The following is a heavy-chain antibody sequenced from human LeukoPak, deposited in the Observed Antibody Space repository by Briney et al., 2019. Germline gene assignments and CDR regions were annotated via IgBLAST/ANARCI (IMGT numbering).Heavy chain of an antibody. J-gene: IGHJ6*03. CDR2: IYYSGST. V-gene: IGHV4-39*01. CDR1: GGSISSSSYY. Sequence: PSETLSLTCTVSGGSISSSSYYWGWIRQPPGKGLEWIGSIYYSGSTYYNPSLKSRVTISVDTSKNQFSLKLSSVTAADTAVYYCARAGGIARWLQLPGVGYYYYMDVWGKGTTVTVSS. D-gene: IGHD5-24*01. CDR3: ARAGGIARWLQLPGVGYYYYMDV.